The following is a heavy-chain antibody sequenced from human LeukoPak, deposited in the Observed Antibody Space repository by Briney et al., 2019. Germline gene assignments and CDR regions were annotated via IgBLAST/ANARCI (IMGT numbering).Heavy chain of an antibody. CDR3: ARGGGLDV. CDR1: GFTFSSYW. J-gene: IGHJ6*02. D-gene: IGHD3-16*01. Sequence: GGSLRLSCAASGFTFSSYWMNWARQAPGKGLEWVASINHNGNVNYYVDPVKGRFTISRDNAKNSLYLQMSNLRAEDTAVYFCARGGGLDVWGQGATVTVSS. CDR2: INHNGNVN. V-gene: IGHV3-7*03.